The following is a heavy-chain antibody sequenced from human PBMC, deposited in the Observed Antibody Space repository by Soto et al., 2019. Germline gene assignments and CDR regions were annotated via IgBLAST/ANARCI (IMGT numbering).Heavy chain of an antibody. CDR2: FDPEDGET. D-gene: IGHD3-22*01. J-gene: IGHJ6*02. Sequence: ASVKVSCKVSEYTLTELSMHWVRQAPGKWPEWMGGFDPEDGETIYAQKFQGRVTMTEDTSTDTAYMELSSLRSDDTAVYYCARVYYYDSSGYYLVPYYYGMDVWGQGTTVTVSS. CDR3: ARVYYYDSSGYYLVPYYYGMDV. CDR1: EYTLTELS. V-gene: IGHV1-24*01.